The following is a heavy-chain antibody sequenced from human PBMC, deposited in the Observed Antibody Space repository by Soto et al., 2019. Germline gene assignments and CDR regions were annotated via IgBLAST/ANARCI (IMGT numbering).Heavy chain of an antibody. CDR3: ARGGTLSGSYYFDY. Sequence: SETLSLTCTVSGGSISSYYWSWIRQPPGKGLEWIGYIYYSGSTNYNPSLKSRVTISVDTSKNQFSLKLSSVTAADTAVYYCARGGTLSGSYYFDYWGQGTLVTVSS. J-gene: IGHJ4*02. CDR2: IYYSGST. D-gene: IGHD1-26*01. CDR1: GGSISSYY. V-gene: IGHV4-59*08.